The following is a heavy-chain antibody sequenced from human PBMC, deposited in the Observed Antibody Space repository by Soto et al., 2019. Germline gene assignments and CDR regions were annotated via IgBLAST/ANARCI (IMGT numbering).Heavy chain of an antibody. Sequence: GGSLRLSCAASGFTFSSYAMSWVRQAPGKGLERVSAISGSSGSTYYADSVKGRFTISRDNSKNTLYLQMNSLRAEDTAVYYCAKGGGCXSTSCYTSYYYYYGMDVWGQGTTVTVSS. D-gene: IGHD2-2*02. CDR1: GFTFSSYA. CDR2: ISGSSGST. J-gene: IGHJ6*02. V-gene: IGHV3-23*01. CDR3: AKGGGCXSTSCYTSYYYYYGMDV.